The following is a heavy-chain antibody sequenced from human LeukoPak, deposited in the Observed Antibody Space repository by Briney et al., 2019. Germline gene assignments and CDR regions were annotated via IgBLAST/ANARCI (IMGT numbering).Heavy chain of an antibody. CDR3: AREVGDTAMVDNWFDP. J-gene: IGHJ5*02. V-gene: IGHV1-69*06. CDR1: GYTFTGYY. CDR2: IIPIFGTA. Sequence: SVKVSCKASGYTFTGYYMHWVRQAPGQGLEWMGGIIPIFGTANYAQKFQGRVTITADKSTSTAYMELSSLRSEDTAVYYCAREVGDTAMVDNWFDPWGQGTLVTVSS. D-gene: IGHD5-18*01.